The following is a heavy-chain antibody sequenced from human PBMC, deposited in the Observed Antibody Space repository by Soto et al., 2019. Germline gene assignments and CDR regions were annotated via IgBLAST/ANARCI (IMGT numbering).Heavy chain of an antibody. CDR1: GFTFDDYA. J-gene: IGHJ6*03. D-gene: IGHD1-20*01. Sequence: EVQLVESGGGLVQPGRSLRLSCAASGFTFDDYAMHWVRQAPGKGLEWVSGISWNSGSIGYADSVMGRFTISRDNAKNSLYLIMDRLRAEDTALYYCAKDGIPGSDPNYDYYYIDVWGKGTTVTVSS. CDR3: AKDGIPGSDPNYDYYYIDV. CDR2: ISWNSGSI. V-gene: IGHV3-9*01.